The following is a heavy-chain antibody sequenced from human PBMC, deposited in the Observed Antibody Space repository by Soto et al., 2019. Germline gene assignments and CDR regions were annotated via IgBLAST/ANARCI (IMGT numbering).Heavy chain of an antibody. Sequence: EVQVMESGGGLVQPGGSLRLSCAASGFSFSSDEMNWVRQAPGKGPEWVAYISSSGGTKYYADSVRGRFTISRDNAKNSLYLQTNSLRAEETAVYYCARVGVVANRVGGCPDYWGQGTLVTVSS. D-gene: IGHD3-3*01. CDR1: GFSFSSDE. CDR2: ISSSGGTK. J-gene: IGHJ4*02. CDR3: ARVGVVANRVGGCPDY. V-gene: IGHV3-48*03.